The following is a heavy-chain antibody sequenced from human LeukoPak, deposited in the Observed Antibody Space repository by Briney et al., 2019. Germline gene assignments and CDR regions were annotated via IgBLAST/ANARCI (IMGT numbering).Heavy chain of an antibody. CDR2: IYNSGAT. CDR3: ARDQALNWNYDVFDL. CDR1: GDSISSNY. D-gene: IGHD1-7*01. J-gene: IGHJ4*02. V-gene: IGHV4-4*07. Sequence: PPETLSLTCTVSGDSISSNYWSWIRQPAGKGLEWIGRIYNSGATQYNPSLESRVTMSLDTSKNQFSLKLTSVTAADTALYYCARDQALNWNYDVFDLWGQGTLVTVPS.